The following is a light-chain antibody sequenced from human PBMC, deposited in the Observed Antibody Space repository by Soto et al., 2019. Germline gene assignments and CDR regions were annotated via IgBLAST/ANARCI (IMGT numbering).Light chain of an antibody. CDR3: QQYDNLPLT. J-gene: IGKJ4*01. Sequence: DIQMTQSPSSLSASVGDRVTITCQASQDISNYVNWYQQKPGKAPKLLIYDASNLETGVPSRFSGSGSGTYFTFTISSLQPEDIETYYCQQYDNLPLTFGGGTKVEIK. CDR2: DAS. CDR1: QDISNY. V-gene: IGKV1-33*01.